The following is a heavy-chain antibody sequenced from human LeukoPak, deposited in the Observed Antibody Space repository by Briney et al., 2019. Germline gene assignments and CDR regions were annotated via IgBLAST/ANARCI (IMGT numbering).Heavy chain of an antibody. CDR3: AKRGVVIRVILVGFHKEAYYFDS. CDR1: GFTFSSYG. V-gene: IGHV3-23*01. CDR2: ISDSAGGT. J-gene: IGHJ4*02. Sequence: PGRSLRLSCAASGFTFSSYGMHWVRQAPGKGLEWVAGISDSAGGTNYADSVKGRFTISRDNPKNTLYLQMNSLRAEDTAVYFCAKRGVVIRVILVGFHKEAYYFDSWGQGALVTVSS. D-gene: IGHD3-22*01.